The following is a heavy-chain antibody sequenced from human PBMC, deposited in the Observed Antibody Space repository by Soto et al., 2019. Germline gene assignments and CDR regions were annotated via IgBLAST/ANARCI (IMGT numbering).Heavy chain of an antibody. V-gene: IGHV3-21*01. J-gene: IGHJ4*02. D-gene: IGHD3-10*01. CDR1: GFTFSSYS. Sequence: EVQLVESGGGLVKPGGSLRLSCAASGFTFSSYSMNWVRQAPGKGLEWVSSISSSSSYIYYADSVKGRFTISRDNAKNSLYLQMNSLRAEDTAVYYCARILTWFGEFLYPPADYFDYWGQGTLVTVSS. CDR2: ISSSSSYI. CDR3: ARILTWFGEFLYPPADYFDY.